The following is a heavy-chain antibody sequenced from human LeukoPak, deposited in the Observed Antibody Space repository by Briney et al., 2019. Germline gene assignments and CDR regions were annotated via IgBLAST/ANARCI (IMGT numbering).Heavy chain of an antibody. V-gene: IGHV3-74*01. CDR3: AREYYYGSGSHEYYYGMDV. CDR2: INSDGSST. Sequence: GGSLRLSCAVSGFTFSSYWMHWVRQAPGKGLVWVSRINSDGSSTSYADSVKGRFTISRDNAKNTLYLQMNSLRAEDTAVYYCAREYYYGSGSHEYYYGMDVWGKGTTVTVSS. J-gene: IGHJ6*04. CDR1: GFTFSSYW. D-gene: IGHD3-10*01.